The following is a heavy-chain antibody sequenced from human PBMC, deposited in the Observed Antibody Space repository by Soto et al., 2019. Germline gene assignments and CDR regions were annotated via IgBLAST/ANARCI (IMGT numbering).Heavy chain of an antibody. J-gene: IGHJ6*02. V-gene: IGHV3-30*18. Sequence: PGGSLRLSCAASGFTFSSYGMHWVRQAPGKGLEWVAVISYDGSNKYYADSVKGRFTISRDNSKNTLYLQMNSLRAEDTAVYYCAKGWRRNNWNYGDPIYYYYGMDVWGQGTTVTVSS. D-gene: IGHD1-7*01. CDR1: GFTFSSYG. CDR3: AKGWRRNNWNYGDPIYYYYGMDV. CDR2: ISYDGSNK.